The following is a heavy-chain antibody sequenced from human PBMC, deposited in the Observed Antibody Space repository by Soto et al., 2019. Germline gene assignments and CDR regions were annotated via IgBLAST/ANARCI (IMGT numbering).Heavy chain of an antibody. CDR3: ARYEQYYYDSSGYYYPSGYYYYGMDF. D-gene: IGHD3-22*01. V-gene: IGHV1-3*01. CDR1: GYTFANYA. Sequence: GASVKVSCKASGYTFANYAMHWVRQAPGQRLEWMGWINVGNGNIKYSQKFKGRVTITRDTSATTAYMELSSLRSEDTAVYYCARYEQYYYDSSGYYYPSGYYYYGMDFWGQGTTVTVSS. CDR2: INVGNGNI. J-gene: IGHJ6*02.